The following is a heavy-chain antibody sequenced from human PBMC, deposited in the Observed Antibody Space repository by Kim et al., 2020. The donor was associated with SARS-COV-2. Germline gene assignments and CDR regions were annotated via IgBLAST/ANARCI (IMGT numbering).Heavy chain of an antibody. CDR3: ARASGGSYYDSSGYYGIDY. D-gene: IGHD3-22*01. V-gene: IGHV1-69*13. J-gene: IGHJ4*02. Sequence: SVKVSCKASGGTFSSYAISWVRQAPGQGLEWMGGIIPIFGTANYAQKFQGRVTITADESTSTAYMELSSLRSEDTAVYYCARASGGSYYDSSGYYGIDYWGQGTLVTVSS. CDR1: GGTFSSYA. CDR2: IIPIFGTA.